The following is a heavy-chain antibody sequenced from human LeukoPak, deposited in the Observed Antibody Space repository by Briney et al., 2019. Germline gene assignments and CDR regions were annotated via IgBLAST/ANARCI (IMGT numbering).Heavy chain of an antibody. D-gene: IGHD6-13*01. J-gene: IGHJ4*02. CDR3: ARGIPGIAAAGNGFGEYYFDY. CDR1: GGSISSGGYY. V-gene: IGHV4-39*07. Sequence: SSETLSLTCTVSGGSISSGGYYWGWIRQPPGKGLEWIGSIYYSGSTYYNPSLKSRVTISVDTSKNQFSLKLSSVTAADTAVYYCARGIPGIAAAGNGFGEYYFDYWGQGTLVTVSS. CDR2: IYYSGST.